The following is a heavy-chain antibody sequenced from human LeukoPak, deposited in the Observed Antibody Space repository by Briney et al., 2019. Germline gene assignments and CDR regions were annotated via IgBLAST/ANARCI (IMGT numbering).Heavy chain of an antibody. CDR1: GYTFTGYD. Sequence: ASVKVSCKASGYTFTGYDINWVRQATGQGLEWMGWMNPNSGNTGYAQKFQGRVTMTRNTSISTAYMELSSLRSEDTAVYYCARGDSHYYDSSGYSPFDPWGQGTLVTVSS. CDR2: MNPNSGNT. J-gene: IGHJ5*02. CDR3: ARGDSHYYDSSGYSPFDP. V-gene: IGHV1-8*01. D-gene: IGHD3-22*01.